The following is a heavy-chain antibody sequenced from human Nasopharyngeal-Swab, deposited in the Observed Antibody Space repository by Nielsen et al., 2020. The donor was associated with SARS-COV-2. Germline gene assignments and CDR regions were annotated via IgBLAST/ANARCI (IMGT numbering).Heavy chain of an antibody. CDR1: GFTFSSYA. J-gene: IGHJ4*02. Sequence: GESLKISCAASGFTFSSYAMHWVRQAPGKGLEWVAVISYDGSNKYYADSVKGRFTISRDNSKNTLYLQMNSLRAEDTAVYYCARSLNHYYFDYWGQGTLVTVSS. CDR3: ARSLNHYYFDY. CDR2: ISYDGSNK. V-gene: IGHV3-30*04. D-gene: IGHD1-14*01.